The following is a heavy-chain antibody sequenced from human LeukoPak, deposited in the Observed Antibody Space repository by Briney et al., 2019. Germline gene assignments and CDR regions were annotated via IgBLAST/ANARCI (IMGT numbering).Heavy chain of an antibody. Sequence: GGSLRLSCAASGFTFSSYGMHWVRQAPGKGLEWVAQISQDGTGSYSVDSVRGRFTISRDNAKNSVYLQMNSLRPEDTAVYYCARDSTGTVFDLWGQGTLVTVSS. CDR1: GFTFSSYG. J-gene: IGHJ4*02. CDR2: ISQDGTGS. D-gene: IGHD1-1*01. CDR3: ARDSTGTVFDL. V-gene: IGHV3-7*04.